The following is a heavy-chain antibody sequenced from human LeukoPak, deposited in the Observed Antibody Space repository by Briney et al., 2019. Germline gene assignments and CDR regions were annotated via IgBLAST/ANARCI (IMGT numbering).Heavy chain of an antibody. J-gene: IGHJ4*02. CDR1: GDSFSSNSAA. D-gene: IGHD3-22*01. CDR3: ARQAPDYYDSSGSFDY. Sequence: SQTLSLTCAISGDSFSSNSAAWNWIRQSPSRGLEWLGRTYYRSKWYNDYAVSVKSRITINPDTSKNQFSLQLNSVTPEDTAVYYCARQAPDYYDSSGSFDYWGQGTLVTVSS. V-gene: IGHV6-1*01. CDR2: TYYRSKWYN.